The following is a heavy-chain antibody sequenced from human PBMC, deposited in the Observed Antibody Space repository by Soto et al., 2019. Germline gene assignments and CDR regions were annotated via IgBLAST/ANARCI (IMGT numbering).Heavy chain of an antibody. CDR1: GFTFSSYW. J-gene: IGHJ6*01. Sequence: PGGSLRLSCAASGFTFSSYWIHWVRQAPWKGLVWVSRINSDGISTSYADSVKGRFTISRDNAKKTLYLQMNSLRAEDTAVYYCARAGRWGIATNSYGMNVYGQGLTVT. CDR3: ARAGRWGIATNSYGMNV. V-gene: IGHV3-74*01. CDR2: INSDGIST. D-gene: IGHD6-13*01.